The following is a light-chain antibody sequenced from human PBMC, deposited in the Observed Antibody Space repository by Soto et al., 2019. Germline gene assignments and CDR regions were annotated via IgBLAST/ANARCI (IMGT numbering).Light chain of an antibody. V-gene: IGLV1-40*01. Sequence: QPVLTQTPSVSGAPGQRVTISCTGSRSNIGAGYDVHWYQQLPGTAPKLLISGNSNRPSGVPDRFSGSKSGTSASLAITGLQPDDEADYYCQSYDSSLRFVVFGGGTKVTVL. CDR2: GNS. CDR3: QSYDSSLRFVV. J-gene: IGLJ2*01. CDR1: RSNIGAGYD.